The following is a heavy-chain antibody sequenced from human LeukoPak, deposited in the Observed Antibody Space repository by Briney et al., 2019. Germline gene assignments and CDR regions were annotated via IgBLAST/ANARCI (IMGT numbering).Heavy chain of an antibody. CDR2: ISGSGGST. J-gene: IGHJ4*02. CDR1: GFTFSSYA. Sequence: SGGSLRLSCAASGFTFSSYAMNWVRQAPGKGLEWVSAISGSGGSTYYADSVKGRFTISRDNSKNTLYLQMNSLRAEDTAVYYCAKKRTGYPTAFDYWGQGTLVTVSS. D-gene: IGHD3/OR15-3a*01. CDR3: AKKRTGYPTAFDY. V-gene: IGHV3-23*01.